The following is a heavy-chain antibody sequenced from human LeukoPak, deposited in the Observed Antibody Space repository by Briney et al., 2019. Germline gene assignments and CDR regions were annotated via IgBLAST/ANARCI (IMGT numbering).Heavy chain of an antibody. J-gene: IGHJ3*02. D-gene: IGHD3-3*01. V-gene: IGHV4-61*01. Sequence: SETLSLTCTVSGGSVSSGSYYWSWIRQPPGKGLEWIGYIYYSGSTNYNPSLKSRVTISVDTSKNQFSLKLSSVTAADTAVYYCARAGFGDAFDIWGQGTMVTVSS. CDR2: IYYSGST. CDR1: GGSVSSGSYY. CDR3: ARAGFGDAFDI.